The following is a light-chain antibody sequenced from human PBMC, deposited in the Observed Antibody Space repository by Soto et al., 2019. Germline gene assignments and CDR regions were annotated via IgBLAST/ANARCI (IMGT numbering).Light chain of an antibody. Sequence: EIVLTQSPDTLSLSPGERATLSCRASQSVSSSYLAWYQQRPGQAPRLLIYGASSRATGIPDRFSGSGSGTDFTLSISRLEPEDFAVYYCQQYSSLWTFGQGTKVDIK. V-gene: IGKV3-20*01. CDR3: QQYSSLWT. CDR2: GAS. CDR1: QSVSSSY. J-gene: IGKJ1*01.